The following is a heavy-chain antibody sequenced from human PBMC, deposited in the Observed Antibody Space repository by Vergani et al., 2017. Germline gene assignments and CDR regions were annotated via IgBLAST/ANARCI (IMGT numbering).Heavy chain of an antibody. D-gene: IGHD2-15*01. J-gene: IGHJ4*02. CDR3: ARDQSNMVVVVAATPYFDY. V-gene: IGHV3-21*01. Sequence: EVQLVESGGGLVKPGGSLRLSCAASGFTFSSYSMNWVRQAPGKGLEWVSSISSSSSYIYYADAVKGRFTISRDNAKNSLYLQMNSLRAEDTAVYYCARDQSNMVVVVAATPYFDYWGQGTLVTVSS. CDR2: ISSSSSYI. CDR1: GFTFSSYS.